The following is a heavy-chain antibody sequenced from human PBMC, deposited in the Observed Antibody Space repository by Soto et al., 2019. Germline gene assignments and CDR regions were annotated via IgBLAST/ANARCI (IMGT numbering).Heavy chain of an antibody. J-gene: IGHJ3*02. Sequence: GGSARLSCAASGFTFSSYSMNLVRQAPGKGLEWVSSISSSSSYIYYADSVKGRFTISRDNAKNSLYLQMNSLRAEDTAVYYCARDDIVTGYYVVYAFDIWGQGTMLTASS. CDR2: ISSSSSYI. D-gene: IGHD3-9*01. V-gene: IGHV3-21*01. CDR1: GFTFSSYS. CDR3: ARDDIVTGYYVVYAFDI.